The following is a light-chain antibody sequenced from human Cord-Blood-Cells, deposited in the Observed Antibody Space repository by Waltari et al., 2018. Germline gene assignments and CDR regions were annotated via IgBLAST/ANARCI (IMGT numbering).Light chain of an antibody. J-gene: IGLJ2*01. Sequence: GSPGQSITISCTGTSSDVGSYNLVSWYQQHPGKAPKLMIYEGSKRPSGVSNRFSGSKSGNTASLTISGLQAEDEGDYYCCSYAGSSTFGVFGGGTKLTVL. CDR3: CSYAGSSTFGV. V-gene: IGLV2-23*03. CDR1: SSDVGSYNL. CDR2: EGS.